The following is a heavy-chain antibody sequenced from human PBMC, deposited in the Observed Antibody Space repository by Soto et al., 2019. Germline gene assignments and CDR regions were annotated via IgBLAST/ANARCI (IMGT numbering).Heavy chain of an antibody. J-gene: IGHJ4*02. V-gene: IGHV3-11*01. D-gene: IGHD2-8*01. CDR1: GITLGDNY. CDR3: ASGKWSLDY. Sequence: QVHLVASGGGLVKPGGSLRLSCVASGITLGDNYMTWIRQAPGKGLEWLSYISNSDYTTYYADSVKGRFTISRDNAKNSLYLQLNGLRVEDTAVYYCASGKWSLDYWGQGILVTVSS. CDR2: ISNSDYTT.